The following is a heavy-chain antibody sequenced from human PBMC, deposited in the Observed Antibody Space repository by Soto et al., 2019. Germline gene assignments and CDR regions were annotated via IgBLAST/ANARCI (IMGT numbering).Heavy chain of an antibody. CDR1: GGTFSSYA. D-gene: IGHD3-10*01. Sequence: SVKVFCKASGGTFSSYAISWVRQAPGQGLEWMGGIIPIFGTANYAQRFQGRVTITADKSTSTAYMELSSLRSEDTAVYYCARDPVGGSDPLWGQGTLVTVSS. V-gene: IGHV1-69*06. CDR2: IIPIFGTA. J-gene: IGHJ4*02. CDR3: ARDPVGGSDPL.